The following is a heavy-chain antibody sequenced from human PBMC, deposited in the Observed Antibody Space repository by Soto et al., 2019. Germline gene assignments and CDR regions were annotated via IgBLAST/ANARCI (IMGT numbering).Heavy chain of an antibody. V-gene: IGHV3-30-3*01. CDR3: ARDNGIAVAPAIMDY. D-gene: IGHD6-19*01. J-gene: IGHJ4*02. CDR2: ISYDGSNK. Sequence: PGGSLRLSCAASGFTFSSYAMHWVRQAPGKGLEWVAVISYDGSNKYYADSVKGRFTISRDNSKNTLYLQMNSLKAEDTALYYCARDNGIAVAPAIMDYWGQGTLVTVSS. CDR1: GFTFSSYA.